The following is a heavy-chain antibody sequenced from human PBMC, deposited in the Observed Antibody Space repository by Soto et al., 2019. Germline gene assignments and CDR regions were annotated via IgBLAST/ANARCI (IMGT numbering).Heavy chain of an antibody. V-gene: IGHV1-18*01. J-gene: IGHJ3*02. CDR1: GYTFTSYG. CDR3: ERDGPMDRAFDS. D-gene: IGHD3-10*01. CDR2: ISAYNGNT. Sequence: QVQLVQSGAEVKKPGASVKVSCKASGYTFTSYGIRWVRQAPGQGLEWMGWISAYNGNTNYAQKRRGRVTMPTDTSPSTAYLELRSLRSDNPAVYYCERDGPMDRAFDSWGQGTMVTVSS.